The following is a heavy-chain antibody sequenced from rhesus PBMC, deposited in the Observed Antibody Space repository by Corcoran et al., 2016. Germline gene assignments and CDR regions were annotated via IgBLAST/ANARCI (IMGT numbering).Heavy chain of an antibody. CDR2: SDGRGGSN. V-gene: IGHV4-93*01. J-gene: IGHJ4*01. CDR3: ARGLIVVTHFDY. CDR1: GGSISRINW. D-gene: IGHD3-28*01. Sequence: QVQLQDSGPAVVKPSETLSLTSAVAGGSISRINWWTWIRHSPGTRLEGIGCSDGRGGSNEDKPALNTRVTISTDTSKNQFSLKPSSVTASETAVYYCARGLIVVTHFDYWGQRVLVTVSA.